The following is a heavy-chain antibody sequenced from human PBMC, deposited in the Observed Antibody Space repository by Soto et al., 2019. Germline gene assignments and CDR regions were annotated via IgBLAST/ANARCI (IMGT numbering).Heavy chain of an antibody. CDR3: ARHGPMGLRHDC. CDR2: IYYSGST. J-gene: IGHJ4*02. D-gene: IGHD4-17*01. CDR1: GGSISSSSYY. V-gene: IGHV4-39*01. Sequence: QLQLQESGPGLVKPSETLSLTCTVSGGSISSSSYYWGWIRQPPGKGLEWIGSIYYSGSTYYNPSLKSRVIIHVAXSKNQFSLKLSSVTAADTAVYYCARHGPMGLRHDCWGQGTLVTVSS.